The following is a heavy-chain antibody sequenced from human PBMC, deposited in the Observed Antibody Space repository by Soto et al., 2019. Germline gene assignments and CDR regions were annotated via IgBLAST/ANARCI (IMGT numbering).Heavy chain of an antibody. D-gene: IGHD1-26*01. CDR3: ARGRPRSGPPFYYYGLDV. Sequence: QVQLVQSGAEVKKPGSSVKVSCEASGGTFSTYVISWVRQAPGQGLEWMGRVIPMSGSSNYAQKFQGRVTITADKDTSIAYMEVRSLRSEDTAVYYCARGRPRSGPPFYYYGLDVWGQGTTVIVSS. CDR2: VIPMSGSS. J-gene: IGHJ6*02. V-gene: IGHV1-69*06. CDR1: GGTFSTYV.